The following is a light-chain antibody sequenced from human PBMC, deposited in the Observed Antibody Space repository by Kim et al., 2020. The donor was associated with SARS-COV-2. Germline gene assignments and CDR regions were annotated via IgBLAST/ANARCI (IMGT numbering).Light chain of an antibody. CDR1: QSVSSKY. CDR3: QQYGSS. Sequence: EIVLTQSPGTLSLSPGERATLSCRASQSVSSKYLAWYQQKPGQAPRLLIYGASSRAPGIPDRFSGSGSGTDFTRSISRLEPEDFAVYYSQQYGSSFGQGTRLEIK. CDR2: GAS. V-gene: IGKV3-20*01. J-gene: IGKJ5*01.